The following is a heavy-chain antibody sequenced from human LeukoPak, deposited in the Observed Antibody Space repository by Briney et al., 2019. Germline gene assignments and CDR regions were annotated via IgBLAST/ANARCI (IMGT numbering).Heavy chain of an antibody. Sequence: SVKVSCKASGGTFSSYAISWVRQAPGQGLEWMGGIIPIFGTANYAQKFQGRVTITADKSTSTAYMELSSLRSEDTAVYYRARDGDYDILTGYYKGFDYWGQGTLVTVSS. V-gene: IGHV1-69*06. D-gene: IGHD3-9*01. CDR1: GGTFSSYA. CDR3: ARDGDYDILTGYYKGFDY. CDR2: IIPIFGTA. J-gene: IGHJ4*02.